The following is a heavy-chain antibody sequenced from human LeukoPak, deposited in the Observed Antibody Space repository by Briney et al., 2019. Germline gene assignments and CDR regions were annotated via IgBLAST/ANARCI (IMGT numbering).Heavy chain of an antibody. CDR3: ARASIFYYYYGMDV. Sequence: SETLSLTCTVSGGSIGSGGYYWSWLRQHPGKGLEWIGYIYYSGSTYYNPSLKSRVTITVDTSKNQFSLKLSSVTAADTAVYYCARASIFYYYYGMDVWGQGTTVTVSS. V-gene: IGHV4-31*03. J-gene: IGHJ6*02. D-gene: IGHD2-21*01. CDR2: IYYSGST. CDR1: GGSIGSGGYY.